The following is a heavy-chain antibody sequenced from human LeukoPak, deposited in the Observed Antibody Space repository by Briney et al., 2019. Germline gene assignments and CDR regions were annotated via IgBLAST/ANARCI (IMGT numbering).Heavy chain of an antibody. CDR2: ISSSGSTI. CDR1: GFTFSDYY. CDR3: ARDYVDDIPMIKDY. J-gene: IGHJ4*02. V-gene: IGHV3-11*01. Sequence: GGSLRLSCAASGFTFSDYYMSWTRQAPGKGLEWVSYISSSGSTIYYADSVKGRFTISRDNAKNSLYLQMNSLRSEDTAVYYCARDYVDDIPMIKDYWGQGTLVTVSS. D-gene: IGHD2-8*01.